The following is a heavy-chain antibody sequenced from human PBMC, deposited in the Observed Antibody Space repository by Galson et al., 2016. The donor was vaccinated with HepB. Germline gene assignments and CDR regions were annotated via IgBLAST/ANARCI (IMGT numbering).Heavy chain of an antibody. V-gene: IGHV3-66*02. CDR3: ASSRGGSCSSPSCPLDY. D-gene: IGHD2-2*01. CDR1: GFSVSSKY. J-gene: IGHJ4*02. CDR2: IYSDNSGGST. Sequence: SLRLSCAASGFSVSSKYMSWVRQAPGKGLEWVSSIYSDNSGGSTKYADSVKGRFTISRENSKNTLFLQMNSLRAEDTAVYYCASSRGGSCSSPSCPLDYWAQGTLVTVSS.